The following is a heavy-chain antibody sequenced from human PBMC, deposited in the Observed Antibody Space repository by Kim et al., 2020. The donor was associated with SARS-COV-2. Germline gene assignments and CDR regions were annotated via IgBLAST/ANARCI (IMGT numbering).Heavy chain of an antibody. D-gene: IGHD3-22*01. CDR1: GFTFSSYW. CDR2: IKQDGSEK. V-gene: IGHV3-7*01. Sequence: GGSLRLSCAASGFTFSSYWMSWVRQAPGKGLEWVANIKQDGSEKYYVDSVKGRFTISRDNAKNSLYLQMNSLRAEDTAVYYCARRNYYDSSGYYSDAFDIWGQGTMVTVSS. CDR3: ARRNYYDSSGYYSDAFDI. J-gene: IGHJ3*02.